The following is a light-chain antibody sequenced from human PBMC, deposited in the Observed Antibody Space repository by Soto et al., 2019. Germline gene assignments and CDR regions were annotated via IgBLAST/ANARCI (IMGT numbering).Light chain of an antibody. CDR3: QQYYSYPPIT. CDR1: QSISRY. Sequence: DIQMTQSPSSLSASVGYRFTITCRASQSISRYLNWYQHIPGKAPKLLVYAAATLQTGVPSRFSGTGSGTDFTLTIRSLHPEDFATYYCQQYYSYPPITFGQGTRREIK. V-gene: IGKV1-39*01. CDR2: AAA. J-gene: IGKJ5*01.